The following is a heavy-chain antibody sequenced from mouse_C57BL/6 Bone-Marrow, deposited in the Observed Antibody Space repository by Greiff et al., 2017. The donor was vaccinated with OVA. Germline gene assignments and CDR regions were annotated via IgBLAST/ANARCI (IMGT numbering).Heavy chain of an antibody. Sequence: VQLQQSGAELVRPGASVTLSCTASGFNIKDDYMHWVKERPEQGLEWIGWIDPENGDTEYASKFQGKATITADPSSKTVYLHLSSLTSEDTAVYYCTTYRYWGQGTTLTVSS. J-gene: IGHJ2*01. CDR2: IDPENGDT. CDR1: GFNIKDDY. V-gene: IGHV14-4*01. CDR3: TTYRY.